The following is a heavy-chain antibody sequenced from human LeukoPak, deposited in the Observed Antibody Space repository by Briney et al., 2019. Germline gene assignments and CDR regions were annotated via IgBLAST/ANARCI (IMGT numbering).Heavy chain of an antibody. D-gene: IGHD3-9*01. CDR3: ARGGTYNDILSFDP. V-gene: IGHV4-59*01. CDR1: GGSISYYY. CDR2: IYYAGST. J-gene: IGHJ5*02. Sequence: SETLSLTCTVSGGSISYYYWTWIRQSPGKGLEWIGQIYYAGSTYYNPSLKRRVTISVDTSRNQFSLNLTSVTAADTAVYYCARGGTYNDILSFDPWGQGTLVTVSS.